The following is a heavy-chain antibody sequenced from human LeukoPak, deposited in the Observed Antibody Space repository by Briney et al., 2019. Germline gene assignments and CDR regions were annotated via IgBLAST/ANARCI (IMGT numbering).Heavy chain of an antibody. CDR1: GGSISSYY. V-gene: IGHV4-59*01. J-gene: IGHJ4*02. CDR2: IYYSGST. CDR3: AREVADYDILTGPFDY. D-gene: IGHD3-9*01. Sequence: SETLSLTCTVAGGSISSYYWGWIRQPPGKLLEWIGYIYYSGSTNYNPSLKSRVTISVDTSKNQFSLKLSSVTAADTAVYYCAREVADYDILTGPFDYWGQGTLVTVSS.